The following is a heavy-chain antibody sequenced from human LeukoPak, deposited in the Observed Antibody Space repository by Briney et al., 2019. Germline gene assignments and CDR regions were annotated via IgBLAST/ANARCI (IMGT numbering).Heavy chain of an antibody. CDR3: ATLLGVGYYYYYYGMDV. CDR1: GGSISSSSYY. V-gene: IGHV4-39*01. Sequence: SETLSLTCTVSGGSISSSSYYWGWIRHPPGKGLEWIGSIYYSGSTYYNPSLKSRVTISVDTSKNQFSLKLSSVTAADTAVYYCATLLGVGYYYYYYGMDVWGQGTTVTVSS. CDR2: IYYSGST. D-gene: IGHD2/OR15-2a*01. J-gene: IGHJ6*02.